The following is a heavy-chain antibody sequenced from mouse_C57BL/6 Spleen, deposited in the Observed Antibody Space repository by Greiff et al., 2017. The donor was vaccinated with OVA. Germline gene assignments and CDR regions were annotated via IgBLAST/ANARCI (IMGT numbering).Heavy chain of an antibody. Sequence: EVQLQQSGPELVKPGASVKISCKASGYTFTDYYMNWVKQSHGKSLEWIGDINPNNGGTSYNQKFKGKATLTVDKSSSTAYMELRSLTSEDSVVYYCAREGYYGSSPYYYAMDYWGQGTSVTVSS. J-gene: IGHJ4*01. V-gene: IGHV1-26*01. D-gene: IGHD1-1*01. CDR1: GYTFTDYY. CDR2: INPNNGGT. CDR3: AREGYYGSSPYYYAMDY.